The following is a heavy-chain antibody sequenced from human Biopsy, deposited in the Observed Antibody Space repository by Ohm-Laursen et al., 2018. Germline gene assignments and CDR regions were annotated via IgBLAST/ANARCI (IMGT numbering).Heavy chain of an antibody. Sequence: GSLRLSCAASGFTFTDYDMSWVRHVPGQGLQWLALVSATATSVYYADSVRGRFFISRDNAENSVFLEMSNLRADDTALYYCARNVRLQMTEHSEVISYSRYFAMDAWGQGTTVTVSS. J-gene: IGHJ6*02. CDR1: GFTFTDYD. D-gene: IGHD2-15*01. CDR2: VSATATSV. CDR3: ARNVRLQMTEHSEVISYSRYFAMDA. V-gene: IGHV3-11*01.